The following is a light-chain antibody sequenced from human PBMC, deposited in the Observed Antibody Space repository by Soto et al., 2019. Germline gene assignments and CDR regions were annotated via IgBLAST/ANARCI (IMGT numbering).Light chain of an antibody. V-gene: IGKV3-11*01. CDR1: QSVSRY. CDR2: DAS. CDR3: QQRSTWS. J-gene: IGKJ5*01. Sequence: EIVLTQSPATLSLSPGETATLSCRASQSVSRYLAWYQQKPGQTPRLLIYDASNRATGIPARFSGSGSGTGFALTSSSLEPEDFAVYYCQQRSTWSFGQGTRLDIK.